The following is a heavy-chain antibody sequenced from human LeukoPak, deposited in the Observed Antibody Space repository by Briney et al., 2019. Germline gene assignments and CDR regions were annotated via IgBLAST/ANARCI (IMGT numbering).Heavy chain of an antibody. D-gene: IGHD6-13*01. Sequence: GGSLRLSCAASGFTFSNYNMNWVRQAPGKGLEWVSYISSSSSNIYYADSVKGRFTISRDNAKNSLYLQMNSLRAEETAVYYCARGLAAAGKRAFDTWGQGTMVTVSS. V-gene: IGHV3-48*04. J-gene: IGHJ3*02. CDR1: GFTFSNYN. CDR3: ARGLAAAGKRAFDT. CDR2: ISSSSSNI.